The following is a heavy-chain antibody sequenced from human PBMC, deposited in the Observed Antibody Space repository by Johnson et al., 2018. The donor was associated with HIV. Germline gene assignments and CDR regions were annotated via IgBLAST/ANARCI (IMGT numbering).Heavy chain of an antibody. CDR2: ISGSGGNT. V-gene: IGHV3-23*04. J-gene: IGHJ3*02. CDR1: GFTFSSYA. CDR3: ARALVEYSSSYAFDI. D-gene: IGHD6-6*01. Sequence: EVQLVESGGGLVQPGRSLRLSCAASGFTFSSYAMSWVRQAPGKGLEWVSAISGSGGNTYYADSVKGRFTISRDNAKNSLYLQMNSLRAEDTALYYCARALVEYSSSYAFDIWGQGTMVTVSS.